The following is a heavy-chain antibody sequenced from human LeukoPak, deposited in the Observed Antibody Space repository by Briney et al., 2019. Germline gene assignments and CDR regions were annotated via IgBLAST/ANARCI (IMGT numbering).Heavy chain of an antibody. V-gene: IGHV1-8*01. J-gene: IGHJ4*02. Sequence: ASVKVSCKASGYTFTSYDINWVRQAAGQGLEWMGWMNPNSGNTGYAQKFQGRVTMTRNTSISTAYMELSSLRSEDTAVYYCARRRINYDSSGYYYAILDYWGQGTLVTVSS. D-gene: IGHD3-22*01. CDR3: ARRRINYDSSGYYYAILDY. CDR2: MNPNSGNT. CDR1: GYTFTSYD.